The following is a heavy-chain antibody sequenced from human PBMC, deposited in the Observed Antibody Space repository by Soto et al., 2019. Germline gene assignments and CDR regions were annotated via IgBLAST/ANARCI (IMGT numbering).Heavy chain of an antibody. J-gene: IGHJ4*02. CDR2: ISYDGSNK. D-gene: IGHD3-10*01. V-gene: IGHV3-30*18. CDR1: GFTFSSYG. CDR3: AKGAYYYMILGED. Sequence: QVQLVESGGGVVQPGRSLRLSCAASGFTFSSYGMHWVRQAPGQGLEWVAVISYDGSNKYYADSVKGRFTISRDNSKNTLYLQMNSLRAEDTAVYYGAKGAYYYMILGEDWGQGTLVTVSS.